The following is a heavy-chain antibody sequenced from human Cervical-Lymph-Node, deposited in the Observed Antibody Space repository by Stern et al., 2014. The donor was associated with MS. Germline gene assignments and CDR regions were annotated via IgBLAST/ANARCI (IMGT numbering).Heavy chain of an antibody. D-gene: IGHD1-26*01. CDR1: GGTFSSYA. CDR2: IIPIFGTG. V-gene: IGHV1-69*01. Sequence: QLVQSGAEVKKPGSSLKVSCKASGGTFSSYAISWVRQAPGTGLERMGGIIPIFGTGNYAPKVQVRVTVTAHDPKIPAYTARSSLRSEDTAVYYCARDRGGSYYYWGQGTLVTVSS. CDR3: ARDRGGSYYY. J-gene: IGHJ4*02.